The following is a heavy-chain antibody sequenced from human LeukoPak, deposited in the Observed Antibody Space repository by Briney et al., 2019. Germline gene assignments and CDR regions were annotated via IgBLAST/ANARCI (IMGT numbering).Heavy chain of an antibody. Sequence: PGGSLRLSCAASGFTVSGNYMNWVRQAPGKGLEWVSIIYSGGTTYYADSVKGRFTISRDNSKNTLYLQMNSLRAEDTAVYYCARVLWNGDYPRFDYWGQRTLVTVSS. D-gene: IGHD4-17*01. J-gene: IGHJ4*02. CDR2: IYSGGTT. V-gene: IGHV3-53*01. CDR1: GFTVSGNY. CDR3: ARVLWNGDYPRFDY.